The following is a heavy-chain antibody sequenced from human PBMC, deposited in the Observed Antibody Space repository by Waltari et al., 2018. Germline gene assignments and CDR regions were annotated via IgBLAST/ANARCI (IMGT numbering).Heavy chain of an antibody. CDR2: IKSKTDGGTT. J-gene: IGHJ4*02. V-gene: IGHV3-15*01. CDR3: TSLTTVTKRDS. D-gene: IGHD4-17*01. CDR1: GFTFSNAW. Sequence: EVQLVESGGGLVKPGASLRLSCAASGFTFSNAWMNWVRQAPGKGLEWVGRIKSKTDGGTTDYAAPVKGRFTISRDDSKNTLYLQMNSLQTEDTAVYYCTSLTTVTKRDSWGQGTLVTVSS.